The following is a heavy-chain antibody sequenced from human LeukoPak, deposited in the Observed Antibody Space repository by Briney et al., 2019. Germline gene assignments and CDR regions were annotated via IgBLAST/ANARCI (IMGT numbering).Heavy chain of an antibody. J-gene: IGHJ5*02. CDR1: GGSFSGYY. D-gene: IGHD1-7*01. CDR2: INHSGST. CDR3: ARGGSRITGTTGNWFDP. V-gene: IGHV4-34*01. Sequence: SETLSLTCAVYGGSFSGYYWSWIRQPPGKGLEWIGEINHSGSTNYNPSLKSRVTISVDTSKNQFSLKLSSVTAADTAVYYCARGGSRITGTTGNWFDPWGQGTLVTVSS.